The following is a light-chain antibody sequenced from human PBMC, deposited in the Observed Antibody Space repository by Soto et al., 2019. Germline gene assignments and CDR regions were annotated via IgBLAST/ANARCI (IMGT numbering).Light chain of an antibody. V-gene: IGKV3-15*01. J-gene: IGKJ2*01. CDR3: QQYNDWPPKQYT. Sequence: EIVMTQSPATLSVSPGERATLSCRASQSVSNNLAWYQQRPGQAPRLLIYGASTRATGIPARFSGSGSGTEFPLTISSLQSEDFVVYYCQQYNDWPPKQYTFGQGTQLEIK. CDR1: QSVSNN. CDR2: GAS.